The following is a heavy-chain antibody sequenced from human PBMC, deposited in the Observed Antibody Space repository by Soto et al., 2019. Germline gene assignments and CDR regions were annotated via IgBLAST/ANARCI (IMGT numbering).Heavy chain of an antibody. CDR3: ARDFGSGYGFDY. V-gene: IGHV1-69*06. D-gene: IGHD5-12*01. J-gene: IGHJ4*02. Sequence: SVKVSCKASGGTFSSYAISWVRQAPGQGLEWMGGIIPIFGTANYAQKFQGRVTITADKSTSTAYMELSSLRSEDTAVYYCARDFGSGYGFDYWGQGTLVTVSS. CDR1: GGTFSSYA. CDR2: IIPIFGTA.